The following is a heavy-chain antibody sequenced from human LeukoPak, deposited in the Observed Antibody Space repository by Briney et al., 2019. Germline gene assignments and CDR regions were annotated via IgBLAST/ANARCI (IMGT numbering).Heavy chain of an antibody. CDR1: GGSISSYY. Sequence: SETLSLTCTVSGGSISSYYWSWIRQPPGKGLEWIGDIYYSGSTNCNPSLKSRVTISVDTSKNQFSLKLSSVTAADTAVYYCARRYSYGPLDYWGQGTLVTVSS. D-gene: IGHD5-18*01. CDR2: IYYSGST. V-gene: IGHV4-59*01. J-gene: IGHJ4*02. CDR3: ARRYSYGPLDY.